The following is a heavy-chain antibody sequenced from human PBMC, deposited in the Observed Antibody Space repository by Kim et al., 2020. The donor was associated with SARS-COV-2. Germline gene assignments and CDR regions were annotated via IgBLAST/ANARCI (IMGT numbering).Heavy chain of an antibody. V-gene: IGHV3-33*05. CDR2: ISYDGSNK. CDR3: ASTLWYYFDY. CDR1: GFTFSSYG. D-gene: IGHD2-8*02. Sequence: GGSLRLSCAASGFTFSSYGMHWVRQAPGKGLEWVAVISYDGSNKYNADSVKGRFTISRDNSKNTLYLQMNSLRAEDTAVYYCASTLWYYFDYWGQGTLVTVSS. J-gene: IGHJ4*02.